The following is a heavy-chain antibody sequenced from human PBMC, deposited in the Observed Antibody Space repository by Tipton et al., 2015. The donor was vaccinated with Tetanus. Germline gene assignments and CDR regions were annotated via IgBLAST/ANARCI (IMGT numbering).Heavy chain of an antibody. CDR2: IDNSGST. Sequence: TLSLTCAVYGGSFSGYYWSWIRQHPGKGLEWIGNIDNSGSTNYNPSLKSRVTISVDTSKNQFSLKLSSVTAADTAVYYCARSRAMVHFDHWGQGTLVTVSS. D-gene: IGHD5-18*01. J-gene: IGHJ4*02. V-gene: IGHV4-34*09. CDR1: GGSFSGYY. CDR3: ARSRAMVHFDH.